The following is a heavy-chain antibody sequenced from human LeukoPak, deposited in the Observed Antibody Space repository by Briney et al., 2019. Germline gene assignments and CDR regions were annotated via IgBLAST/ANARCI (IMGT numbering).Heavy chain of an antibody. CDR2: ITTKTDGGTT. Sequence: GGSLRLSCAASGFTFSNALMSWVRQAPGKGLEWVGRITTKTDGGTTDYGAPVKGRFTISRDDSKNTLYLQMNSLKTEDTAVYYCSPTYCDHVWAFDIWGQGTMVTVSS. V-gene: IGHV3-15*01. J-gene: IGHJ3*02. D-gene: IGHD3-16*01. CDR1: GFTFSNAL. CDR3: SPTYCDHVWAFDI.